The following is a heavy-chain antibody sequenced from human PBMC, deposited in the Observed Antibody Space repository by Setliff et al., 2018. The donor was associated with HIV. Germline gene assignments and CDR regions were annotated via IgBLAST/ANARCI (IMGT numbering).Heavy chain of an antibody. CDR2: ITDSGGS. D-gene: IGHD2-8*01. Sequence: PSETLSLTCAVHGGSFSGYYWTWIRQSPGKGLEWIGEITDSGGSKYNPSLESRVTISVDTSKNQFSLNLTSVTVADTGICYCASPYNGSYSGFQYWGQGTLVTVSS. J-gene: IGHJ1*01. V-gene: IGHV4-34*01. CDR1: GGSFSGYY. CDR3: ASPYNGSYSGFQY.